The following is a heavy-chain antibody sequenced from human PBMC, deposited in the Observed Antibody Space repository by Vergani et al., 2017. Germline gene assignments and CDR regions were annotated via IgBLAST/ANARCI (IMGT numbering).Heavy chain of an antibody. Sequence: QVQLQQWGAGLLKPSETLSLTCAVYGGSFSGYYWSWIRQPPGKGLEWIGEINHSGSTNYNPSLKSRVTISVDTSKNQFALKLSSVTAEDTAVYYCARGRVDTAMDYWGQGTLVTVSS. CDR3: ARGRVDTAMDY. J-gene: IGHJ4*02. V-gene: IGHV4-34*01. CDR1: GGSFSGYY. D-gene: IGHD5-18*01. CDR2: INHSGST.